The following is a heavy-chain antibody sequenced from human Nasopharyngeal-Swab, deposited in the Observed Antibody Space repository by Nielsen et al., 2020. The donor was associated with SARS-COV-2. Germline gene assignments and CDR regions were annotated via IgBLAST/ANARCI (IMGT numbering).Heavy chain of an antibody. CDR2: INPNSGGT. Sequence: ASVKVSCKASGYTFTGYSMHWVRPAPGQGLEWMGWINPNSGGTNYAQKFQGRVTMTRDASISTAYMELSRLRSDDTAVYYCARDGSSSWYEQLDYWGQGTLVTVSS. CDR3: ARDGSSSWYEQLDY. V-gene: IGHV1-2*02. D-gene: IGHD6-13*01. CDR1: GYTFTGYS. J-gene: IGHJ4*02.